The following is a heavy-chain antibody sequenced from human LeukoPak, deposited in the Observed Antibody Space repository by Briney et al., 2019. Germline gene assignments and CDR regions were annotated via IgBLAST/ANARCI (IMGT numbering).Heavy chain of an antibody. CDR2: ISAYNGST. J-gene: IGHJ6*02. V-gene: IGHV1-18*01. CDR3: AREGYFDWLLPNYYYYYGMDV. CDR1: GYTFTSYG. D-gene: IGHD3-9*01. Sequence: ASVNVSCKASGYTFTSYGISWVRQAPGQGLEWMGLISAYNGSTNYAQKLQGRVTMTTDTSTSTAYMELRSLRSDDTAVYYCAREGYFDWLLPNYYYYYGMDVWGQGTTVTVSS.